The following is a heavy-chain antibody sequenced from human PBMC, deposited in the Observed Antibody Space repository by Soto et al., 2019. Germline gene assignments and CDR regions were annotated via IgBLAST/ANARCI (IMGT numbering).Heavy chain of an antibody. Sequence: QVQLVQSGAEVKKPGASVRVSCEASGYTFTSYGISWVRQAPGQGLEWMGWISVYSGSTNYAQTLQGRVTMTTDRSTRAVYMELRSLRSDDTAVYYCARDSWGLAVPDYHYYAMDVWGQGTTVTVS. CDR2: ISVYSGST. V-gene: IGHV1-18*04. D-gene: IGHD6-19*01. CDR3: ARDSWGLAVPDYHYYAMDV. CDR1: GYTFTSYG. J-gene: IGHJ6*02.